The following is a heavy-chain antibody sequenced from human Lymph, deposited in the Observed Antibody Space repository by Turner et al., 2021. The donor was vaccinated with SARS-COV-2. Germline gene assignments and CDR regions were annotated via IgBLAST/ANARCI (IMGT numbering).Heavy chain of an antibody. Sequence: QVQLVESGGGVVQPGGSLRPSCAASGFTFSTYAIPWVRQAAGKGLEWVAVISYDGSNKYYADSVKGRFTISRDNSKNTLYLQMNSLRAEDTAVYYCARYGSGGYFYYGLDVWGQGTTVTVSS. CDR1: GFTFSTYA. D-gene: IGHD3-10*01. V-gene: IGHV3-30*04. CDR3: ARYGSGGYFYYGLDV. CDR2: ISYDGSNK. J-gene: IGHJ6*02.